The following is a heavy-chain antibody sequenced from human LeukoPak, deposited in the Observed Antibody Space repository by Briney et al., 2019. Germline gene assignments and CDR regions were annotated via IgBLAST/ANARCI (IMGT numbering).Heavy chain of an antibody. V-gene: IGHV3-7*03. CDR3: ARGGGLDV. Sequence: GGSLRLSCAASGFTFKNYAMSWARQAPGKGLEWVASINHNGNVNYYVDSVKGRFTISRDNAKNSLYLQMSNLRAEDTAVYFCARGGGLDVWGQGATVTVSS. J-gene: IGHJ6*02. CDR2: INHNGNVN. CDR1: GFTFKNYA. D-gene: IGHD3-16*01.